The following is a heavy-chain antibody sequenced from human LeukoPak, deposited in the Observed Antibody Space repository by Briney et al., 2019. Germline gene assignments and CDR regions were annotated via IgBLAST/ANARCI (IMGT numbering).Heavy chain of an antibody. CDR1: GFTFNSYA. CDR3: AKDRDYCGSGGMDV. D-gene: IGHD3-10*01. V-gene: IGHV3-30*18. CDR2: ISYDGSNK. J-gene: IGHJ6*02. Sequence: GGSLRLSCAASGFTFNSYAMHWVREAPGKGLEWVAVISYDGSNKYCGDSVKGRFTISRDTSKNTLSLQMNSLSAEDTAVYYCAKDRDYCGSGGMDVWGQGTTVTVTS.